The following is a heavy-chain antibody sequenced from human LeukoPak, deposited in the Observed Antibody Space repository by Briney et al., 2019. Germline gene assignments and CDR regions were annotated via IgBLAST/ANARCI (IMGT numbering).Heavy chain of an antibody. V-gene: IGHV3-74*01. D-gene: IGHD2-2*01. Sequence: GGSLRLSCADSGFIFSSYRIHWVRQAPGKGLVWVSRSNSDGSSTTYADSVKGRFTISRDNAKKTLDLQMNRLRPEDTAVYYCARGPDVVAVPAAIQNYYYYMDVWGKGTTVTVSS. CDR3: ARGPDVVAVPAAIQNYYYYMDV. CDR1: GFIFSSYR. J-gene: IGHJ6*03. CDR2: SNSDGSST.